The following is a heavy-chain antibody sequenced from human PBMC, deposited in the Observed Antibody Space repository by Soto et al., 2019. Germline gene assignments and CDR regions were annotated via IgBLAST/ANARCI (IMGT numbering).Heavy chain of an antibody. CDR1: GGSFSGYY. V-gene: IGHV4-34*01. J-gene: IGHJ4*02. Sequence: PETLSLTCAVYGGSFSGYYWSWIRQPPGKGLEWIGEINHRGSTNYNPSLKSRVTISVDTPKHQFSLKLSSVTAADTAVYYCARVSGYCSSTSCYSPLGYWGQGTLVTVS. CDR2: INHRGST. CDR3: ARVSGYCSSTSCYSPLGY. D-gene: IGHD2-2*02.